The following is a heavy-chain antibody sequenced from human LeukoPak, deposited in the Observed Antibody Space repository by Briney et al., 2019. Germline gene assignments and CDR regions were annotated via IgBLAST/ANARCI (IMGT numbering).Heavy chain of an antibody. J-gene: IGHJ4*02. CDR3: ASAPSGYSSGWYSIGFDY. D-gene: IGHD6-19*01. V-gene: IGHV3-53*01. Sequence: GGSLRLSCAASGFTVSSNYMSWVRQAPGKGLEWVSVIYSGGSTYYADSVKGRFTISRDNSKNTLYLQKNSLRAEDTAVYYCASAPSGYSSGWYSIGFDYWGQGTLVTVSS. CDR1: GFTVSSNY. CDR2: IYSGGST.